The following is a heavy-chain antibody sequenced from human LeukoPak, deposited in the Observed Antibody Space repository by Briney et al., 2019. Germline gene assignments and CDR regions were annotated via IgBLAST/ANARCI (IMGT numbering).Heavy chain of an antibody. J-gene: IGHJ4*02. Sequence: PGGFLRLSCAASGFTFSNYWTHWVRQAPGKGPVWVSRINTDGNITTYADSVKGRFSISRDNAKNALYLQMNSLRAEDTAVFYCARELSGSISRHFDYWGQGTLVTVSS. V-gene: IGHV3-74*01. CDR2: INTDGNIT. CDR1: GFTFSNYW. CDR3: ARELSGSISRHFDY. D-gene: IGHD2-15*01.